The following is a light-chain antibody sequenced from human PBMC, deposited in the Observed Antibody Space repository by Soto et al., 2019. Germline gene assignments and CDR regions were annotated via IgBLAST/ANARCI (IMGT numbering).Light chain of an antibody. V-gene: IGKV3-11*01. J-gene: IGKJ3*01. CDR2: DAS. CDR1: QSVSSY. CDR3: QQHNNWPPHQFT. Sequence: EIVLTQSPATLSLSPGERATLSCRASQSVSSYLAWYQQKPGQAPRLLIYDASNRATGIPARFSGSGSGTDFTLTISSLEPEDFAVYYCQQHNNWPPHQFTFGPGTKVDI.